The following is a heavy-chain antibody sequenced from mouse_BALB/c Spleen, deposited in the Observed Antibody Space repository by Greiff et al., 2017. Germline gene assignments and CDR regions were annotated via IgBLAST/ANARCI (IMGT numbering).Heavy chain of an antibody. J-gene: IGHJ2*01. Sequence: QVQLQQSGAELVRPGASVTLSCKASGYTFTDYEMHWVKQTPVHGLEWIGAIDPETGGTAYNQKFKGKATLTADKSSSTAYMELRSLTSEDSAVYYCTPYDGYYYHYFDYWGQGTTLTVSS. D-gene: IGHD2-3*01. CDR1: GYTFTDYE. V-gene: IGHV1-15*01. CDR2: IDPETGGT. CDR3: TPYDGYYYHYFDY.